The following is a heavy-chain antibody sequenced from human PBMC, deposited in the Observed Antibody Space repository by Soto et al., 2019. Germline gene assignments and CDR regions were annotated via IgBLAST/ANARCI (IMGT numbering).Heavy chain of an antibody. D-gene: IGHD3-3*01. Sequence: SEPLSLGCAVSGYSISGGYYWGWIRQPPGKGLEWIGKIHPAGSRYYKASLKSRVTISVDTARNQFSVKLASVTAAGTAVYYCARYGTNGFCNHNWSAPWGQG. V-gene: IGHV4-38-2*01. CDR3: ARYGTNGFCNHNWSAP. J-gene: IGHJ5*02. CDR1: GYSISGGYY. CDR2: IHPAGSR.